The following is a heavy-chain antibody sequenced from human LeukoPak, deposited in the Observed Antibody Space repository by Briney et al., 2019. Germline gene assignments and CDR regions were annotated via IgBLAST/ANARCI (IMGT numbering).Heavy chain of an antibody. Sequence: GASVKVSCKASGYTFTGYYMHWVRQAPGQGLEWMGWINPNSGGTNYAQKFQGRVTMTRDTSISTAYMELSRLGSDDTAVYYCARCRPSGYYYDSSGASDWGQGTLVTVSS. J-gene: IGHJ4*02. D-gene: IGHD3-22*01. CDR2: INPNSGGT. CDR3: ARCRPSGYYYDSSGASD. CDR1: GYTFTGYY. V-gene: IGHV1-2*02.